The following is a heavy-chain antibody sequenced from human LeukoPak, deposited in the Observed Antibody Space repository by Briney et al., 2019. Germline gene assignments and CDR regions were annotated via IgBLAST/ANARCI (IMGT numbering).Heavy chain of an antibody. CDR2: TYYSGST. CDR1: GASISSYY. D-gene: IGHD4/OR15-4a*01. J-gene: IGHJ4*02. Sequence: SETLSLTCTVSGASISSYYWSWIRQPPGKGLEWIGYTYYSGSTNYNPSLKSRVTISVDTSKKQFSLKLSSVTAADTAVYYCARESDYGPIDYWGQGTLVTVSS. CDR3: ARESDYGPIDY. V-gene: IGHV4-59*01.